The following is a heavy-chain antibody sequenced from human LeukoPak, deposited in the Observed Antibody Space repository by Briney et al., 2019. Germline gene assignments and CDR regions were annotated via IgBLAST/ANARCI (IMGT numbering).Heavy chain of an antibody. Sequence: GGSLRLSCAASGFTYISYSINWVRQAPGKGLEWVSSISSGSSYIYFADSMKGRFTISRDNTQNLVYLQMNSLKAEDTAVYFCARAAAAADIHYYLDFWGQGTLVTV. CDR2: ISSGSSYI. J-gene: IGHJ4*02. D-gene: IGHD6-25*01. CDR1: GFTYISYS. V-gene: IGHV3-21*06. CDR3: ARAAAAADIHYYLDF.